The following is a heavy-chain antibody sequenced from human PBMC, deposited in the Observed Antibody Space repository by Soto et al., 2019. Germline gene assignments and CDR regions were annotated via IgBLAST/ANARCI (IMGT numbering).Heavy chain of an antibody. Sequence: QVQLVQSGAAVKKPGSSVKVSCKASGGTFSSDTITWVRQAPGQGLEWMGRIIPLLDITNSAQKFQGRVTIIADKSTSTAYMELSSRRAEETAVYYCAQKSPSGSTDSGYDAIAYWGQGTLVTVSS. CDR2: IIPLLDIT. D-gene: IGHD5-12*01. V-gene: IGHV1-69*02. CDR3: AQKSPSGSTDSGYDAIAY. CDR1: GGTFSSDT. J-gene: IGHJ4*02.